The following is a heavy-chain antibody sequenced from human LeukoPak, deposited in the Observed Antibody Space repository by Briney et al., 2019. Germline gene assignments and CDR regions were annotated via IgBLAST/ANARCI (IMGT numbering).Heavy chain of an antibody. D-gene: IGHD3-9*01. CDR2: IYYSGST. J-gene: IGHJ4*02. V-gene: IGHV4-59*01. CDR1: GGSISSYC. CDR3: ARTIRYFDWLSYYFDY. Sequence: PSETLSFTCTVSGGSISSYCWSWIRQPPGKGLEWIGYIYYSGSTNYNPSLKSRVTISVDTSKNQFSLKLSSVTAADTAVYYCARTIRYFDWLSYYFDYWGQGTLVTVSS.